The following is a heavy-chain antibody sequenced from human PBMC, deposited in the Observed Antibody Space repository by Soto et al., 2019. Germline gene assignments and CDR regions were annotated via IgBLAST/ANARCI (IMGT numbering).Heavy chain of an antibody. Sequence: QVQLQQWGAGLLKPSETLSLTCTVNGGSLTGYYWSWIRQPPGKGLEWIWEVKDGGSTNYSPSLRGRISISAGTSKTHFALRLNSVTAAATAVYFCARGHEGIVATHWDQGALVTVSS. V-gene: IGHV4-34*01. D-gene: IGHD5-12*01. CDR1: GGSLTGYY. CDR3: ARGHEGIVATH. J-gene: IGHJ4*02. CDR2: VKDGGST.